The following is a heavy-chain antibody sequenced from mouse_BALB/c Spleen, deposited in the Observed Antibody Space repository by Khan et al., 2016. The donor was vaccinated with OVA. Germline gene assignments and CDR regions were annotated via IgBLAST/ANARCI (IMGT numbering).Heavy chain of an antibody. CDR3: ARGNYYGYAMDY. V-gene: IGHV3-2*02. D-gene: IGHD1-1*01. J-gene: IGHJ4*01. CDR2: ISYSGRT. CDR1: GYSITSNYA. Sequence: EVKLLESGPGLVKPSQSLSLTCTVTGYSITSNYAWNWIRQFPGNKLEWMGYISYSGRTSYIPSLKSRISITRDTSKNQFFLQLNSVTTEDTATXYCARGNYYGYAMDYWGQGTSVTVSS.